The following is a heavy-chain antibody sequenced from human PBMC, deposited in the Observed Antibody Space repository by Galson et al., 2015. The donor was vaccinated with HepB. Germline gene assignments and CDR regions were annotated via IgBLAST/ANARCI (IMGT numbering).Heavy chain of an antibody. Sequence: VKVSCKASGGTFSSYAISWVRQAPGQGLEWMGGIIPIFGTANYAQKFQGRVTITADESTSTAYMELSSLRSEDTAVYYCARGLGYCSSTSCYFVAFDIWGQGTMVTVSS. CDR2: IIPIFGTA. D-gene: IGHD2-2*01. CDR1: GGTFSSYA. J-gene: IGHJ3*02. V-gene: IGHV1-69*13. CDR3: ARGLGYCSSTSCYFVAFDI.